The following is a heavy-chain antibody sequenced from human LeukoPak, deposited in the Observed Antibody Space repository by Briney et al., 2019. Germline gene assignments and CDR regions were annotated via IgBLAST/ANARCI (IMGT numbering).Heavy chain of an antibody. V-gene: IGHV1-18*04. Sequence: ASVKVSCKASGYTFTSYGISWVRQASGQGLEWMGWISAYNGNTNYAQKLQGRVTMTTDTSTSTAYMELRSLRSDDTAVYYCARGDPIAAAGKEVGYWGQGTLVTVSS. CDR1: GYTFTSYG. CDR3: ARGDPIAAAGKEVGY. J-gene: IGHJ4*02. D-gene: IGHD6-13*01. CDR2: ISAYNGNT.